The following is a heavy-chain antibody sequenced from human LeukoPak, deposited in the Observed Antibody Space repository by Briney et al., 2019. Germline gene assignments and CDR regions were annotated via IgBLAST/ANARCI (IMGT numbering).Heavy chain of an antibody. CDR1: GGSISSSSYY. D-gene: IGHD3-10*01. J-gene: IGHJ4*02. V-gene: IGHV4-39*07. Sequence: SETLSLTCTVSGGSISSSSYYWGWIRQPPGKGLEWIGSIYYSGSTYYNPSLKSRVTISVDTSKNQFSLKLSSVTAADTAVYYCARDLTARLWFGAYHNSVYFDYSGQGTLVTVCS. CDR3: ARDLTARLWFGAYHNSVYFDY. CDR2: IYYSGST.